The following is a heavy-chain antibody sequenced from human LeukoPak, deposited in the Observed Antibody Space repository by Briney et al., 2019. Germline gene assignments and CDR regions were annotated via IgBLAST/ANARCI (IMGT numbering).Heavy chain of an antibody. CDR1: GFTFGSHA. D-gene: IGHD5-18*01. CDR3: GKTTVGYSSGPKPAWPVDY. CDR2: IFGSGGSP. Sequence: GGSLRLSCEASGFTFGSHAMYWVRQAPGKGLEWVAGIFGSGGSPHYADPVKGRFTISRDNSRNTVYLQINSLRAEDTAVYYCGKTTVGYSSGPKPAWPVDYWGQGTLVTVSS. J-gene: IGHJ4*02. V-gene: IGHV3-23*01.